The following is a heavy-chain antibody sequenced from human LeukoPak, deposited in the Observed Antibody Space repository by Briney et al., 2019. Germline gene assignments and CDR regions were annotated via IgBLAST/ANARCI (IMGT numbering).Heavy chain of an antibody. CDR3: ARDSSFEGNWFDP. D-gene: IGHD3-9*01. CDR1: GFTFSSYW. J-gene: IGHJ5*02. CDR2: INSDGSST. Sequence: GGSLRLSCAASGFTFSSYWMHWVRQAPGKGLVWVSRINSDGSSTSCADSVKGRFTISRDNAKNTLYLQMNSLRAEDTAVYYCARDSSFEGNWFDPWGQGTLVTVSS. V-gene: IGHV3-74*01.